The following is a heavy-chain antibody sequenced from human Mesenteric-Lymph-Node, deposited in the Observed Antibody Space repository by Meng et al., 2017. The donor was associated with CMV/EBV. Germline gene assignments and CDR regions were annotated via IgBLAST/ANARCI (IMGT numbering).Heavy chain of an antibody. CDR2: IKQDGSEK. CDR1: GFTFSSYW. J-gene: IGHJ6*02. Sequence: GESLKISCAASGFTFSSYWMSWVRQAPGKGLEWVANIKQDGSEKYYVDSVKGRFTISRDNAKNSLHLQMNSLRAEDTAVYYCARDEGYCSSTSCYYYYGMDVWGQGTTVTVSS. D-gene: IGHD2-2*01. CDR3: ARDEGYCSSTSCYYYYGMDV. V-gene: IGHV3-7*01.